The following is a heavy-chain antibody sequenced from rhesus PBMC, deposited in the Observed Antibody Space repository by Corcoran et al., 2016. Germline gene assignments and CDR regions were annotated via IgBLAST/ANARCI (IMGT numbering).Heavy chain of an antibody. J-gene: IGHJ4*01. D-gene: IGHD2-2*01. CDR1: GGSISSSY. Sequence: QLQLQESGPGLVKPSETLSVTCAVSGGSISSSYWSWIRQAPGKGLEWIGYISGSGSSTNYNPSLKSRVTLSVDTSKNQLSMKLSSVTTAYTAVYYCARRRLYIDYWGQGVLVTVSS. CDR2: ISGSGSST. V-gene: IGHV4-169*01. CDR3: ARRRLYIDY.